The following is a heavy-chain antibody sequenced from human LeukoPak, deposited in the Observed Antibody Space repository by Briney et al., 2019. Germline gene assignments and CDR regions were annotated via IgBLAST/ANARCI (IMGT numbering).Heavy chain of an antibody. Sequence: SETLSLTCTVSGGSITSYYWSWLRQPPGKGLEWIGYIYYSGSTNYNPSLKSRVIISVDTSKNQFSLKLSSVTAADTAVYFCARDLDFYLDYWGQGTLVTVSS. J-gene: IGHJ4*02. V-gene: IGHV4-59*01. CDR2: IYYSGST. D-gene: IGHD2/OR15-2a*01. CDR1: GGSITSYY. CDR3: ARDLDFYLDY.